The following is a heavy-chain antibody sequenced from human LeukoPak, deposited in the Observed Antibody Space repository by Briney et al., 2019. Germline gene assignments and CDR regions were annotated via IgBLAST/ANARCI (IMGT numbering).Heavy chain of an antibody. CDR2: INSDGNQP. V-gene: IGHV3-74*01. CDR1: EFTFSSYW. CDR3: AKDMGAYSSGQFDS. Sequence: GGSLRLSCAASEFTFSSYWMHWVRQAPGKGLVWVSRINSDGNQPYYADSVKGRFTISRDNAKNSLYLQMNSLTPEDMAFYYCAKDMGAYSSGQFDSWGQGTLVTVSS. J-gene: IGHJ4*02. D-gene: IGHD6-19*01.